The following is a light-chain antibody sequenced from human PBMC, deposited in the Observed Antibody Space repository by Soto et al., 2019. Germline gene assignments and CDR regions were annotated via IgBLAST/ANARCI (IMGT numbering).Light chain of an antibody. Sequence: EIVMTQSPGTLSVSPGERATLSCRASQSVSSNFAWYQQKPGKAPRLLIYGASTRATGIPARFSGSGSGTEFTLTLSSLRSEDFAVYYCQQYNTWPWTFGQGTKVDI. V-gene: IGKV3-15*01. CDR2: GAS. CDR3: QQYNTWPWT. CDR1: QSVSSN. J-gene: IGKJ1*01.